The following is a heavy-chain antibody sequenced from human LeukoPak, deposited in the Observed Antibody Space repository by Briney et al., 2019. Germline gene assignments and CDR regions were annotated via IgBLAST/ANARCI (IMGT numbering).Heavy chain of an antibody. V-gene: IGHV3-72*01. CDR3: VRVMLGSSKFFDL. J-gene: IGHJ2*01. CDR1: GFTFSHYY. D-gene: IGHD1-26*01. Sequence: GGSLRLSCAGSGFTFSHYYIDWVRQAPGKGLEWVARIRNKANSYSIEYAASVKGRFPISRDDSKNSVYLQMNSLKSEDTADYYCVRVMLGSSKFFDLWGRGTLVTVSS. CDR2: IRNKANSYSI.